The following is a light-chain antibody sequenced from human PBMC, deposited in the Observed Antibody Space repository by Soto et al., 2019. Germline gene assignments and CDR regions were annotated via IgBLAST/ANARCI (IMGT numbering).Light chain of an antibody. J-gene: IGKJ4*01. CDR2: KAS. V-gene: IGKV1-5*03. CDR3: QQYNSYPLT. Sequence: DIQMTQSPSTLSESLGARVTITCRASQSISSWLAWYQQKPGKAPNLLIYKASSLESGVPSRFSGSGSGTEFTLTISSLQPDDFATYYCQQYNSYPLTFGGGTKVEIK. CDR1: QSISSW.